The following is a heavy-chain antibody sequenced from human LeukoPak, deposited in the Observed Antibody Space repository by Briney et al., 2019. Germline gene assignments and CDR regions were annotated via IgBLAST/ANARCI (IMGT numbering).Heavy chain of an antibody. D-gene: IGHD1-14*01. CDR3: ASSLITGSGNDAFDM. V-gene: IGHV1-2*02. Sequence: ASVKVSCKASGYTFTGYYMHWVRQAPGQGLEWMGWINPNSGGTHFAENFQGRVTMTRDTSISTAYMELNRLRSDDTAVYYCASSLITGSGNDAFDMWGQGTMVTVSS. J-gene: IGHJ3*02. CDR2: INPNSGGT. CDR1: GYTFTGYY.